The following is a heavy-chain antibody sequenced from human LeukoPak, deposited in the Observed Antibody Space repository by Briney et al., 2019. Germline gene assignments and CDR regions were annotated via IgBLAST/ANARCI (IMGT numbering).Heavy chain of an antibody. J-gene: IGHJ4*02. CDR2: INPNSGGT. V-gene: IGHV1-2*02. CDR3: ARGHHDSSGYYYGHLPDY. CDR1: GYTFTGYY. Sequence: GASVKVSCKASGYTFTGYYMHWVRQAPGQGLEWMGWINPNSGGTNYAQKFQGRVTMTRDTSISTAYMELSRLRSDDTAVYYCARGHHDSSGYYYGHLPDYWGQGTLVTVSS. D-gene: IGHD3-22*01.